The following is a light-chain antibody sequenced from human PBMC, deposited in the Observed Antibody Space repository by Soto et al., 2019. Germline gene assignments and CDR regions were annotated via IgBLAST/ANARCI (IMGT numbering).Light chain of an antibody. CDR3: QQYKSYPIT. Sequence: DIQMTQSPSSLSASVGDRVSITCRASQGVDNYLAWFQQKPGKAPKSLIYGVSNLQSGVPSKFSGSGSGTDFTLTISSLQPEDFATYYCQQYKSYPITFGQGTRLEIK. J-gene: IGKJ5*01. CDR1: QGVDNY. CDR2: GVS. V-gene: IGKV1-16*02.